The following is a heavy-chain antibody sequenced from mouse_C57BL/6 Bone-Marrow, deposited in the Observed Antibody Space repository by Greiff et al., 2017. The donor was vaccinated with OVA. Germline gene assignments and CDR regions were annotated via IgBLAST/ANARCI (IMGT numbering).Heavy chain of an antibody. D-gene: IGHD2-3*01. CDR2: IYPGNSDT. V-gene: IGHV1-5*01. CDR3: TREVIYDGYSDWYFDV. J-gene: IGHJ1*03. Sequence: VQLQQPGAELVKPGASVKLSCKTSGYTFTSYWMHWVKQRPGQGLEWIGAIYPGNSDTSYNQKFKGKAKLTAVTSASTAYLELSSLTNEDSAVYYCTREVIYDGYSDWYFDVWGTGTTVTVSS. CDR1: GYTFTSYW.